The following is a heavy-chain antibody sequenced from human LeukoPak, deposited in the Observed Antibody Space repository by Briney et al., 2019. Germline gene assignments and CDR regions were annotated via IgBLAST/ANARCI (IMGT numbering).Heavy chain of an antibody. J-gene: IGHJ6*02. Sequence: PSETLSLTCTVSGGSISSGGYYWSWIRQHPGKGLEWIGCIYYSGSTYYNPSLKSRVTISVDTSKNQFSLKLSSVTAADTAVYYCARERYNWKSDYYGMDVWGQGTTVTVSS. CDR2: IYYSGST. CDR3: ARERYNWKSDYYGMDV. V-gene: IGHV4-31*03. CDR1: GGSISSGGYY. D-gene: IGHD1-20*01.